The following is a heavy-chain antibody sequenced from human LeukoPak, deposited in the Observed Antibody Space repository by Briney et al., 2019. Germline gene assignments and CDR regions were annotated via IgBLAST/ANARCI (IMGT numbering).Heavy chain of an antibody. CDR1: GYSISSGYY. CDR2: IYHSGST. J-gene: IGHJ5*01. CDR3: ARANYGDYGWFDS. V-gene: IGHV4-38-2*02. D-gene: IGHD4-17*01. Sequence: SETLPLTCTVSGYSISSGYYWGWIRQPPGKGLEWIGSIYHSGSTYYNPSLESRVTISVDTSKNQFSLKLSSVTAADTAVYYCARANYGDYGWFDSWGQGTLVTVSS.